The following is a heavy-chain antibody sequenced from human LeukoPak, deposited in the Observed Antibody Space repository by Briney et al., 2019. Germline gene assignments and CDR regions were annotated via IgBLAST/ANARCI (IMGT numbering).Heavy chain of an antibody. V-gene: IGHV1-69*04. CDR2: IIPILGIA. CDR1: GGTFSSYA. J-gene: IGHJ4*02. Sequence: SVKVSCKASGGTFSSYAISWVRQAPGQGLEWMGRIIPILGIANYAQKFQGRVTITADKSTSTAYMELSSLRSEDTAVYYCARDPDDYYDSSGYYYVFDYWGQGTLVTVSS. CDR3: ARDPDDYYDSSGYYYVFDY. D-gene: IGHD3-22*01.